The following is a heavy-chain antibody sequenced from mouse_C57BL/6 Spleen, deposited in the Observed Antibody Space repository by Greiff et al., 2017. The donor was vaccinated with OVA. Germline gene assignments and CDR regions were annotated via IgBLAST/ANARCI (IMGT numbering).Heavy chain of an antibody. CDR1: GYTFTSYW. Sequence: QVQLQQPGAELVKPGASVKLSCKASGYTFTSYWMHWVKQRPGRGLEWIGRIDPNSGGTKYNEKFKSKATLTVDKPSSTAYMQLSSRTSEDSAVYYCARRDSDYYGSSSYWYFDVWGTGTTVTVSS. CDR3: ARRDSDYYGSSSYWYFDV. CDR2: IDPNSGGT. D-gene: IGHD1-1*01. J-gene: IGHJ1*03. V-gene: IGHV1-72*01.